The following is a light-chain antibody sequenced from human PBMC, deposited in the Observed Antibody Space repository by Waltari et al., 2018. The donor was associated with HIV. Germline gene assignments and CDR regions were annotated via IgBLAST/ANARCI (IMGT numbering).Light chain of an antibody. Sequence: DIQMTQSPSTLSASVGDRVTITCRASQSISSWLAWYQQKPGKAPKLLIYKASSLESGVPSRFSGSGSGTEFTLTISSLQPDDFATYYCKQYNSYPSWTFGQGTKVEIK. V-gene: IGKV1-5*03. CDR3: KQYNSYPSWT. CDR2: KAS. J-gene: IGKJ1*01. CDR1: QSISSW.